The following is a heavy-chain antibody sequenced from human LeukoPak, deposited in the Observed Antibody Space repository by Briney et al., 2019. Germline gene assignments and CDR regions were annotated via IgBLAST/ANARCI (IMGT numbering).Heavy chain of an antibody. CDR3: AGGDRNGWYFDY. CDR2: INWDGGST. CDR1: GFTFSDYY. V-gene: IGHV3-20*04. J-gene: IGHJ4*02. Sequence: GGSLRLSCAASGFTFSDYYMSWVRQVAGKGLEWVSGINWDGGSTGYADSVKGRFTISRDNAKNSLYLQMNSLRAEDTALYYCAGGDRNGWYFDYWGQGILVTVSS. D-gene: IGHD6-19*01.